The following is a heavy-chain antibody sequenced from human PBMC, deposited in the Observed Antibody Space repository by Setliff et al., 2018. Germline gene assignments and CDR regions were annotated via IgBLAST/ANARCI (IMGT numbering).Heavy chain of an antibody. CDR2: MNPNSGRT. V-gene: IGHV1-8*02. Sequence: GASVKVSCKASGGTFTAYDIVWVRQATGQGLEWMGWMNPNSGRTGYPQKFQGRVTMTRNTSISTAYMELSSLRSEDTAVYFCASGPKDFVVLAAAACFDFWGQGTLVTVSS. CDR3: ASGPKDFVVLAAAACFDF. J-gene: IGHJ4*02. D-gene: IGHD2-15*01. CDR1: GGTFTAYD.